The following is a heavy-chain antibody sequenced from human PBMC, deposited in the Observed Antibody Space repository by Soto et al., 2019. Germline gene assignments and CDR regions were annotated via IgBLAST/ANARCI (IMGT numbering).Heavy chain of an antibody. D-gene: IGHD3-16*01. CDR1: GFTFSTYA. J-gene: IGHJ4*02. CDR3: ARDKWRLLGGDY. Sequence: SGGSLRLSCAASGFTFSTYAVHWVRQAPDKVLEWVTLISYDGNNEYYADSVKGRFTISRVNSKNTVYLQMNDLRLEDTAVYYCARDKWRLLGGDYWGQGTLVTVSS. CDR2: ISYDGNNE. V-gene: IGHV3-30-3*01.